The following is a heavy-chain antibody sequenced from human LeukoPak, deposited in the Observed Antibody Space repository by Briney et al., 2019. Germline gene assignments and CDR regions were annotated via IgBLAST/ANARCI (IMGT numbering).Heavy chain of an antibody. CDR2: ISYDGSNK. V-gene: IGHV3-30*18. Sequence: PGGSLRLSCAASGFTFSSYGMHWVRQAPGKGLEWVAVISYDGSNKYYADSVKGRFTISRDNSKNTLYLQMNSLRAEDTAVYYCAKYRIALDYWGQGTLVTVSS. J-gene: IGHJ4*02. D-gene: IGHD6-13*01. CDR3: AKYRIALDY. CDR1: GFTFSSYG.